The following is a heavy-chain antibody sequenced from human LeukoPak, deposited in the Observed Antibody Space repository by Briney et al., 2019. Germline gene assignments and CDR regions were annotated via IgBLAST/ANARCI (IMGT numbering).Heavy chain of an antibody. V-gene: IGHV5-51*03. CDR3: ARRGGGSSSYYFDY. J-gene: IGHJ4*02. CDR1: RYSFTSYW. Sequence: GESLKIACKGYRYSFTSYWIGWVRQMPGKGLGWMGIIYPGDSDNTYSPSFQGQVTISADKSISTAYLQWSSLKASDTAMYYCARRGGGSSSYYFDYWGQGTLVTVSS. D-gene: IGHD6-6*01. CDR2: IYPGDSDN.